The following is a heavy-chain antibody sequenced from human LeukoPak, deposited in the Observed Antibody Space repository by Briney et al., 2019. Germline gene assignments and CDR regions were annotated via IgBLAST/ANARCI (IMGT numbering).Heavy chain of an antibody. D-gene: IGHD1-1*01. CDR3: ARGRVSSSTWYSTYYYYFYMDV. CDR2: VDHTGST. CDR1: DDSITMYY. J-gene: IGHJ6*03. V-gene: IGHV4-59*01. Sequence: SETLSLTCSVSDDSITMYYWTWIRQPPGKGLEWIGYVDHTGSTNFNPSLNGRVSISRDTTRNLFSLRLRSVTAADTAVYFCARGRVSSSTWYSTYYYYFYMDVWGKGTTVTVSS.